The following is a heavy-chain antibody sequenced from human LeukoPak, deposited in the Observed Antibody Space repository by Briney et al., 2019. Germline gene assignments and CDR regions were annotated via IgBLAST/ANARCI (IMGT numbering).Heavy chain of an antibody. CDR2: MNPNSGNT. CDR3: AREADVEYSYGYFYYYMDV. CDR1: GYTFTSYD. D-gene: IGHD5-18*01. J-gene: IGHJ6*03. V-gene: IGHV1-8*01. Sequence: ASVKVSCKASGYTFTSYDINWVRQATGQGPEWMGWMNPNSGNTGYAQKFQGRVTMTRNTSISTAYMELSSLRSEDTAVYYCAREADVEYSYGYFYYYMDVWGKGTTVTVSS.